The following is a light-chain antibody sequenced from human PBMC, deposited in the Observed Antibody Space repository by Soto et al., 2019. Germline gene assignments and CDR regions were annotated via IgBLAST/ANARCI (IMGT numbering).Light chain of an antibody. CDR1: ENIKNW. V-gene: IGKV1-5*01. CDR3: QQYDVHPKT. Sequence: DIQMTPSPSTLSASVGDRVTITCRASENIKNWLAWYQQTAGKAPKVLISDASRLEAGVPSRFSGSGSGTDFTLTITSLQTDDFGTYYCQQYDVHPKTFGQGTKVDIK. CDR2: DAS. J-gene: IGKJ1*01.